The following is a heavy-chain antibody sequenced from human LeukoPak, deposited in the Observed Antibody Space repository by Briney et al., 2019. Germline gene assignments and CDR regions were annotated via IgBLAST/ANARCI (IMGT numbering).Heavy chain of an antibody. CDR3: ARQFLYYYDSSGYYYYFDY. CDR1: GGSIRSYD. CDR2: ISYSGTT. V-gene: IGHV4-59*08. D-gene: IGHD3-22*01. Sequence: SETLSLTCTVSGGSIRSYDWSWIRQPPGKGLEWIGYISYSGTTNYNPPLKSRVTVSADTSKNQFFLKLSSVTAADTAVYYCARQFLYYYDSSGYYYYFDYWGQGTLVTVSS. J-gene: IGHJ4*02.